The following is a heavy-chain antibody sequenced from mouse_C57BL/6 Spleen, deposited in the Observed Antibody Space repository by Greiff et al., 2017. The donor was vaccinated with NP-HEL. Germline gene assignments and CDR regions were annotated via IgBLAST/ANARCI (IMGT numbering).Heavy chain of an antibody. J-gene: IGHJ1*03. CDR1: GYTFTGYW. V-gene: IGHV1-9*01. CDR2: ILPGSGST. Sequence: VQLQQSGAELMKPGASVKLSCKATGYTFTGYWIAWVKQRPGHGLEWIGEILPGSGSTTYTEKLKGKATFTADTSSNTAYMQLSSLTTEDSAIYYCARSPYYYGSSYRWYFDVWGTGTTVTVSS. D-gene: IGHD1-1*01. CDR3: ARSPYYYGSSYRWYFDV.